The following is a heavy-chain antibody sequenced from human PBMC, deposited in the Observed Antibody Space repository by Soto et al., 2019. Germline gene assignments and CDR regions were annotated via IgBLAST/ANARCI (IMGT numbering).Heavy chain of an antibody. Sequence: LRLSCAASGFTFSSYGMHWVRQAPGKGLEWVAVIWYDGSNKYYADSVKGRFTISRDNSKNTLYLQMNSLRAEDTAVYYCARGLKEYYDFWSGYQYYYYYSGMDVCGQGPTVTVYS. V-gene: IGHV3-33*01. CDR1: GFTFSSYG. CDR3: ARGLKEYYDFWSGYQYYYYYSGMDV. CDR2: IWYDGSNK. D-gene: IGHD3-3*01. J-gene: IGHJ6*02.